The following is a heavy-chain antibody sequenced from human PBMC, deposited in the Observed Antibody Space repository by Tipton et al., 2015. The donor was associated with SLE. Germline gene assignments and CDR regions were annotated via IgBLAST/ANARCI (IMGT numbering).Heavy chain of an antibody. V-gene: IGHV4-39*01. Sequence: TLSLTCTVSGGSISSHYWGWIRQPPGKGLEWIGSIYYSGSTYYNPSLKSRVTISVDTSKNQFSLKLSSVTAADTAVYYCARRRAATSFDYWGQGTLVTVSS. CDR1: GGSISSHY. CDR2: IYYSGST. CDR3: ARRRAATSFDY. J-gene: IGHJ4*02. D-gene: IGHD1-1*01.